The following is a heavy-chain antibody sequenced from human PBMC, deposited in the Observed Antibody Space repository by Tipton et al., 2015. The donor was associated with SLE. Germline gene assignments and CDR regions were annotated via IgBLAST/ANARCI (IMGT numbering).Heavy chain of an antibody. CDR2: ISWNSGSI. D-gene: IGHD6-19*01. Sequence: RSLRLSCAASGFTFDDYAMHWVRQAPGKGLEWVSGISWNSGSIGYADSVKGRFTISRDNAKNSLYLQMNSLRAEDTALYYCAKDFVTGSGEGYFDYWGQGTLVTVSS. CDR1: GFTFDDYA. V-gene: IGHV3-9*01. J-gene: IGHJ4*02. CDR3: AKDFVTGSGEGYFDY.